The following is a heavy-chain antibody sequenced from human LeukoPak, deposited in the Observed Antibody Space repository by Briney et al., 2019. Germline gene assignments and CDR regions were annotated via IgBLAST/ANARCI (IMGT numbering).Heavy chain of an antibody. V-gene: IGHV3-23*01. CDR2: LSGSGGNT. CDR1: GFTFSSYA. D-gene: IGHD2-15*01. CDR3: AKEGECSGGTCYLGS. J-gene: IGHJ4*02. Sequence: GGSLRLSCAASGFTFSSYAMSWFPQAPGKGLEWVSALSGSGGNTYYADSVKGRFTISRDNSKNTLYLQMNSLRAEDTALYYCAKEGECSGGTCYLGSWGQGTLVTVSS.